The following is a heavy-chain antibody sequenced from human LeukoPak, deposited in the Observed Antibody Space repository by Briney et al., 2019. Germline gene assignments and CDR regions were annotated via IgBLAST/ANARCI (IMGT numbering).Heavy chain of an antibody. CDR1: GVSMSTYY. CDR2: IHYSGST. D-gene: IGHD3-10*01. CDR3: ARDIYGSGYGFFDY. Sequence: ASETLSVTCTVSGVSMSTYYWSWIRQSPGKGLEWLAYIHYSGSTNINPSLKGRLAISIDTSKNQFSLKVNSVTAADTAVYYCARDIYGSGYGFFDYWGQGTLVTVSS. V-gene: IGHV4-59*01. J-gene: IGHJ4*02.